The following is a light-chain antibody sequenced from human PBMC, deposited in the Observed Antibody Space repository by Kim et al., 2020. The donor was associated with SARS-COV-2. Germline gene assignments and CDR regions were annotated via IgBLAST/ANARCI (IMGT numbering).Light chain of an antibody. V-gene: IGKV3-20*01. Sequence: ENVLTQSPGTLSLSPGERATLSCRASQSVSSNYLGWYQQKPGQAPRLLIYGASNRTTDIPDRFSGSGSGTDFTLTISRLEPEDFAVYYCQQYGSSFTFGQGTRLEIK. CDR3: QQYGSSFT. CDR1: QSVSSNY. J-gene: IGKJ5*01. CDR2: GAS.